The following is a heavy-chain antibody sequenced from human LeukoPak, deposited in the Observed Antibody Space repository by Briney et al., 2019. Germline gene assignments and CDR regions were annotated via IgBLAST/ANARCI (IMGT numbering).Heavy chain of an antibody. CDR2: IYWDDDK. CDR1: GFSLSTSGVG. J-gene: IGHJ5*02. V-gene: IGHV2-5*02. CDR3: ARRGYSYGRSWFDP. Sequence: SGPTLVKPTQTLTLTCTFSGFSLSTSGVGVGWIRQPPGKALEWLALIYWDDDKRYSPSLKSRLTITKGTSKNQVVLTMTNMDPVDTATYYCARRGYSYGRSWFDPWGQGTLVTVSS. D-gene: IGHD5-18*01.